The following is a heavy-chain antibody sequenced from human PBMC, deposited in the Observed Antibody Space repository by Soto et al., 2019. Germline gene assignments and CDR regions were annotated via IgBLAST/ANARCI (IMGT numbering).Heavy chain of an antibody. CDR1: GYSFTSYW. D-gene: IGHD6-13*01. Sequence: GESLKISCKGSGYSFTSYWIGWVRQMPGKGLEWMGIIYPGDSDTRYSPSFQGQVTISADKSISTAYLQWSSLKASDTAMYYCARAAAGTNYYYGMDVWGQGTTVTVSS. J-gene: IGHJ6*02. CDR3: ARAAAGTNYYYGMDV. V-gene: IGHV5-51*01. CDR2: IYPGDSDT.